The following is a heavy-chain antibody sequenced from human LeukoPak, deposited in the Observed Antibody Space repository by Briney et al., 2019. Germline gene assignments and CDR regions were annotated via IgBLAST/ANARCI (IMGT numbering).Heavy chain of an antibody. CDR1: GCTFNTYS. J-gene: IGHJ4*02. CDR3: LRGDRRDY. CDR2: IDSSGGYM. V-gene: IGHV3-21*06. Sequence: GGSLRFSCEASGCTFNTYSMNWARQAPGKGLEWVSSIDSSGGYMFYADSVKGRFIISRDNAKDSLYLQMNSLRVEDTAVYYCLRGDRRDYWGQGTLVTVSS.